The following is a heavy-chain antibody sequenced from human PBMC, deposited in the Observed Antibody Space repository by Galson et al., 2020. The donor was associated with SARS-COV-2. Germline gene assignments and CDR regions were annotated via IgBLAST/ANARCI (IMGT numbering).Heavy chain of an antibody. CDR1: GGTFSSYA. Sequence: KISCKASGGTFSSYAISWVRQAPGQGLEWMGGIIPIFGTANYAQKFQGRVTITADESTSTAYMELSSLRSEDTAVYYCARTDYGGNNEPYWGQGSLVTVSS. CDR2: IIPIFGTA. D-gene: IGHD4-17*01. V-gene: IGHV1-69*01. CDR3: ARTDYGGNNEPY. J-gene: IGHJ4*02.